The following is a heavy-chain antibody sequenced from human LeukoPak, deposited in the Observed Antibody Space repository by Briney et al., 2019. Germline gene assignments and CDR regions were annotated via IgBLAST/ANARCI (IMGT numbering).Heavy chain of an antibody. D-gene: IGHD3-16*01. CDR1: GFTFSNAW. V-gene: IGHV3-15*01. Sequence: GGSLRLSCAASGFTFSNAWMSWVRQGPGKGRQWVGRIKSQADGGTTDYVAPVKGRFTISRDDSKNTVYLQMNSLKTEDTAVYSCTTDGGDYDDYWGQGTLVTVSS. J-gene: IGHJ4*02. CDR2: IKSQADGGTT. CDR3: TTDGGDYDDY.